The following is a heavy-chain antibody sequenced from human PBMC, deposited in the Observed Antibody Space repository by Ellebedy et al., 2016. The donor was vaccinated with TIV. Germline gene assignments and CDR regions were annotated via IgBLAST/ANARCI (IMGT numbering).Heavy chain of an antibody. D-gene: IGHD3-9*01. Sequence: SVKVSCKASGGALSSYAITWVRQAPGQGLEWVGGFIPMFDKGNYAQKFQGRVSITADESRSTAYMELSSLRSEDTAVYYCARGPWGYDLSTGYYWALDYWGQGTLVTVSS. CDR1: GGALSSYA. CDR2: FIPMFDKG. J-gene: IGHJ4*02. CDR3: ARGPWGYDLSTGYYWALDY. V-gene: IGHV1-69*13.